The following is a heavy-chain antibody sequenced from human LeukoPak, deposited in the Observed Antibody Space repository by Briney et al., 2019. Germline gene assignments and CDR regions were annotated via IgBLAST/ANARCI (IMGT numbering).Heavy chain of an antibody. CDR1: GFTFSGSA. CDR3: TRGSIGDYYYGMDV. D-gene: IGHD3-10*01. CDR2: IRSKANSYAT. V-gene: IGHV3-73*01. Sequence: GGSLRLSCAASGFTFSGSAMHWVRQAPGKGLEWVGRIRSKANSYATAYTASVKGRFTLSRGDSKNTASLQMNSLTTEDTAVYYCTRGSIGDYYYGMDVWGQGTTVTVSS. J-gene: IGHJ6*02.